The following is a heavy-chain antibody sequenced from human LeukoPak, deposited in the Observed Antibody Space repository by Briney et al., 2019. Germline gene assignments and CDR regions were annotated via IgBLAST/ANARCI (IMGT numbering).Heavy chain of an antibody. CDR1: GYSISSGYY. J-gene: IGHJ4*02. CDR2: IYHSGST. V-gene: IGHV4-38-2*02. D-gene: IGHD5-18*01. CDR3: ARHRGYSYGYMFDY. Sequence: SETLSLTCTVSGYSISSGYYWGWIRQPPGKGLEWIGSIYHSGSTYYNPPLKSRVTISVDTSKNQFSLKLSSVTAADTAVYYCARHRGYSYGYMFDYWGQGTLVTVSS.